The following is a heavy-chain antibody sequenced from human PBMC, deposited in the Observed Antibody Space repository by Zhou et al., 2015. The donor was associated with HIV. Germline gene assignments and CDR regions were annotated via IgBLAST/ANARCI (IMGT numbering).Heavy chain of an antibody. CDR1: GGTFSSYA. J-gene: IGHJ4*02. Sequence: QVQLVQSGAEVKKPGSSVKVSCKASGGTFSSYAISWVRQAPGQGLEWMGWINPNSGGTNYAQKFQGRVTMTRDTSISTAYMELSRLRSDDTAVYYCARGRDYYGSGSYSLWGQGTLVTVSS. CDR3: ARGRDYYGSGSYSL. V-gene: IGHV1-2*02. CDR2: INPNSGGT. D-gene: IGHD3-10*01.